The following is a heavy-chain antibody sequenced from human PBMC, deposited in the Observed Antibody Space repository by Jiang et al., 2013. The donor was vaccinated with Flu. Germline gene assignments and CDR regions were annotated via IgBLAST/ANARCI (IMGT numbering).Heavy chain of an antibody. V-gene: IGHV1-46*01. CDR3: ASISSSTSRHTNNPFDY. D-gene: IGHD2-2*02. Sequence: EVKKPGASVKVSCKASGYTFTSYYMHWVRQAPGQGLEWMGIINPSGGSTSYAQKFQGRVTMTRDTSTSTVYMELSSLRSEDTAVYYCASISSSTSRHTNNPFDYWGQGTLVTVSS. CDR1: GYTFTSYY. J-gene: IGHJ4*02. CDR2: INPSGGST.